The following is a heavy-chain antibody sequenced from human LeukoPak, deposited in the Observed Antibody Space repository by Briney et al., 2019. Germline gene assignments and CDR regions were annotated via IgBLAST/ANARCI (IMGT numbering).Heavy chain of an antibody. J-gene: IGHJ6*03. CDR1: GFTFSSYG. CDR3: AKTGGPLGYCSSTSCRGHYYMDV. Sequence: GGSLRLSCAASGFTFSSYGMHWVRQAPGKGLEWVAVIWYGGSNKYYADSVKGRFTISRDNSKNTLYLQMNSLRAEDTAVYYCAKTGGPLGYCSSTSCRGHYYMDVWGKGTTVTVSS. CDR2: IWYGGSNK. V-gene: IGHV3-30*02. D-gene: IGHD2-2*01.